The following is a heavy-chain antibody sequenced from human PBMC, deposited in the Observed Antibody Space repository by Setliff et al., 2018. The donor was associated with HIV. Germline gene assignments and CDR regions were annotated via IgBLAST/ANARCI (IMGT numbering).Heavy chain of an antibody. CDR3: ATDNGPSYSMDI. D-gene: IGHD2-21*01. V-gene: IGHV3-23*01. J-gene: IGHJ6*02. CDR2: VGAVGAPT. CDR1: GFTFSTYA. Sequence: PGGSLRLSCAASGFTFSTYAMGWVRQAPGKGLEWVSTVGAVGAPTHYAAPVKGRFTISRDDSKNTLYLQMNSLKTDDTGVYFCATDNGPSYSMDIWGQGTTVTVSS.